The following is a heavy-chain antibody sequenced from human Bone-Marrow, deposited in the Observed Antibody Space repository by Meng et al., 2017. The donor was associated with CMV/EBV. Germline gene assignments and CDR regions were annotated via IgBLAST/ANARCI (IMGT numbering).Heavy chain of an antibody. Sequence: SETLSLTCAVYGGSFSGYYCSWIRQPPGKGLEWIGESNHSGSTNYNPSLKSLVPISVDTSKYQFPLKLSPVTAADSAVYYSARGVTTCYFDYWGQGTLVTVSS. D-gene: IGHD4-17*01. CDR3: ARGVTTCYFDY. V-gene: IGHV4-34*01. J-gene: IGHJ4*02. CDR2: SNHSGST. CDR1: GGSFSGYY.